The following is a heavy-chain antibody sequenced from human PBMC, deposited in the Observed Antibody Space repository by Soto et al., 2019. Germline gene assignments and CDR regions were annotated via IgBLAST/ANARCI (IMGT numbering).Heavy chain of an antibody. J-gene: IGHJ4*02. V-gene: IGHV3-23*01. D-gene: IGHD5-12*01. CDR3: AKDPSLMWLRLRGYYFDY. Sequence: GGSLRLSCAASGFTFSSYAMSWVRQAPGKGLEWVSAISGSGGSTYYADSVKGRFTISRDNSKNTLYLQMNSLRAEDTAVYYCAKDPSLMWLRLRGYYFDYWGQGTLVTVSS. CDR1: GFTFSSYA. CDR2: ISGSGGST.